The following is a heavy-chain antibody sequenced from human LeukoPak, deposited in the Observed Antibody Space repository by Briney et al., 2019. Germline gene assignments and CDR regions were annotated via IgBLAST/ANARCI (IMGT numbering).Heavy chain of an antibody. Sequence: PGGSLRLSCAVSGFTFSDYTMTWVRQAPGKGLEWVSYISTSSSTIYYADPVKGRFTISRDNTKNALYLQMNSLRAEDTAVYYCARVPSGYTLGYCYYYYYMDVWGKGTTVTVSS. CDR2: ISTSSSTI. V-gene: IGHV3-48*04. J-gene: IGHJ6*03. D-gene: IGHD5-18*01. CDR1: GFTFSDYT. CDR3: ARVPSGYTLGYCYYYYYMDV.